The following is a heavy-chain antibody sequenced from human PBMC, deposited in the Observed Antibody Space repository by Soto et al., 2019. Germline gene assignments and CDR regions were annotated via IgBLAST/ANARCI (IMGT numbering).Heavy chain of an antibody. V-gene: IGHV3-13*01. CDR2: IGTAGDT. CDR1: GFTFSSYD. D-gene: IGHD4-17*01. Sequence: GGSLRLSCAASGFTFSSYDMHWVRQATGKGLEWVSAIGTAGDTYYPGSVKGRFTISRENAKNSLYLQMNSLRAEDTAVYYCARVTLYGDFDYWGQGTLVTVSS. J-gene: IGHJ4*02. CDR3: ARVTLYGDFDY.